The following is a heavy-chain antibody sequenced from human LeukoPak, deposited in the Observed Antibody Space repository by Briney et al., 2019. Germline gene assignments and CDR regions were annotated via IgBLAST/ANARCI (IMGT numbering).Heavy chain of an antibody. V-gene: IGHV3-23*01. CDR2: ISGSGGST. Sequence: AGGSLRLSCAASGFTFSSYAMSWVRQAPGKGLEWVSAISGSGGSTYYADSVKGRFTISRDNPKNTLYLQMNSLRAEDTAVYYCAKVVGGDYDFWSGYADYWGQGTLVTVSS. D-gene: IGHD3-3*01. J-gene: IGHJ4*02. CDR3: AKVVGGDYDFWSGYADY. CDR1: GFTFSSYA.